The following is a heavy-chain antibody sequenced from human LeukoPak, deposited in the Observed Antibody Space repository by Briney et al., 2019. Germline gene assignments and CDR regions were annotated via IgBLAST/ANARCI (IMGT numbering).Heavy chain of an antibody. CDR3: AKLALGVRGGSYYYYYGMDV. Sequence: GGSLRLSCAASGFTFSSYGMHWVRQAPGKGLEWGAVISYDGSNKYYADSVKGRFTISRDNSKNTLYLQMNSLRAEDTAVYYCAKLALGVRGGSYYYYYGMDVWGQGTTVTVSS. V-gene: IGHV3-30*18. J-gene: IGHJ6*02. D-gene: IGHD3-10*01. CDR2: ISYDGSNK. CDR1: GFTFSSYG.